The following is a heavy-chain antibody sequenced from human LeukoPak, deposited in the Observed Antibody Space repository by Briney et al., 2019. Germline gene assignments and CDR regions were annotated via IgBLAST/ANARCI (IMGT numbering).Heavy chain of an antibody. CDR2: IYASGST. D-gene: IGHD3-22*01. J-gene: IGHJ4*02. V-gene: IGHV4-61*02. CDR1: GGSISNSDYY. CDR3: AVYYYDSRGYLFDY. Sequence: PAQTLSLTCTVSGGSISNSDYYWSWIRQPAGKGLEWIGRIYASGSTNYNPSLKSRVTISVDTSKNQFSLKLSSVTAADTAVYYCAVYYYDSRGYLFDYWGQGTLVTVSS.